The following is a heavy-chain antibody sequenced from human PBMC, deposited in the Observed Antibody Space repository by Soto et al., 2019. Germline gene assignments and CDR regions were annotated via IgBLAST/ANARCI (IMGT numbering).Heavy chain of an antibody. Sequence: SETLSLTCSVSGDSINNTYWWSWVRQAPEKGLEWIGEIYHTGGRSYMPSLRGRITLSVDTSKHQFSLKLTSLTAAATAVYYCGTAVDCSTEYCWDGLQYYSFDFWGQGTVVTVSS. V-gene: IGHV4-4*02. J-gene: IGHJ4*02. CDR3: GTAVDCSTEYCWDGLQYYSFDF. CDR1: GDSINNTYW. CDR2: IYHTGGR. D-gene: IGHD2-8*02.